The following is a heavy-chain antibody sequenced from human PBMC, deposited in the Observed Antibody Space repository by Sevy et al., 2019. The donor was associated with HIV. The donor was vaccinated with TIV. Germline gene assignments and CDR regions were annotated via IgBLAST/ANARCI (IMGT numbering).Heavy chain of an antibody. Sequence: GGSLRLSCAASGFTFSSYWMHWVRQAPGKGLVWVSRINSDGSSTSYADSVKGRFTISRDNAKNTLYLQMNSLRAEDTAVYYCARAPRLTGGRNYYSYYYMDVWGKGTTVTVSS. D-gene: IGHD7-27*01. CDR1: GFTFSSYW. CDR2: INSDGSST. V-gene: IGHV3-74*01. J-gene: IGHJ6*03. CDR3: ARAPRLTGGRNYYSYYYMDV.